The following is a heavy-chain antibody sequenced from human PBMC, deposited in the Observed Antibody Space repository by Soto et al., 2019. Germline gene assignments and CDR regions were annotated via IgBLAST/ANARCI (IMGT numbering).Heavy chain of an antibody. Sequence: QVPLVQSGAEVKKPGASVKVSCKASGYTFTSYGISWVRQAPGQGLEWMGWISAYNGNTNYAQKLQGRVTITTYTSTSKAHLELRSLRSDYTAEYYCARAGYCTNVVCARDYYYYCIDVCGHGTAGTV. CDR2: ISAYNGNT. J-gene: IGHJ6*02. CDR3: ARAGYCTNVVCARDYYYYCIDV. V-gene: IGHV1-18*04. D-gene: IGHD2-8*01. CDR1: GYTFTSYG.